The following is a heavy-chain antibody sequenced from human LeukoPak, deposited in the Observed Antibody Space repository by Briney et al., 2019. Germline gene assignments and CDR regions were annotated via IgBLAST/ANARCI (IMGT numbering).Heavy chain of an antibody. D-gene: IGHD4-11*01. J-gene: IGHJ4*02. CDR3: AKDAQRGFDYSNSLEY. CDR2: IWSDATEK. CDR1: GFTYSHYG. Sequence: GGSLRLSCAASGFTYSHYGMHWVRQPPGKGLEWVAVIWSDATEKYYSDAVKGRFTISRDNSRNTLYLQMNSLRGEDTAVYYCAKDAQRGFDYSNSLEYWGQGTLVTVSS. V-gene: IGHV3-33*06.